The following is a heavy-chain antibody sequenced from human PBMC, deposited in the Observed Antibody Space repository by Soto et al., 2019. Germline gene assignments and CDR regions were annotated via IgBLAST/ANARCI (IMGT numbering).Heavy chain of an antibody. CDR1: GFTFSSYS. CDR3: ARDAEEGGSCIDY. J-gene: IGHJ4*02. D-gene: IGHD2-15*01. CDR2: ISSSSSTI. V-gene: IGHV3-48*01. Sequence: GGSLRLSCAASGFTFSSYSMNWVRQAPGKGLEWVSYISSSSSTIYYADSVKGRFTISRDNAKNSLYLQMNSLRAEDTAVYYCARDAEEGGSCIDYWGQGTLVTVSS.